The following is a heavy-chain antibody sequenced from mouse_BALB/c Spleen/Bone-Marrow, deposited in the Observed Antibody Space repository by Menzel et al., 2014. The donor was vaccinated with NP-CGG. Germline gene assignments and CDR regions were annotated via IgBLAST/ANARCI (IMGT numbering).Heavy chain of an antibody. CDR2: IDPENGDT. D-gene: IGHD4-1*01. J-gene: IGHJ2*01. CDR3: NANWDY. V-gene: IGHV14-4*02. CDR1: GFNIKDYY. Sequence: VQLKESGAELVRSGASVKLSCTASGFNIKDYYMHWVKQRPEQGLEWIGWIDPENGDTEYAPKFQGKATMIADTSSNTAYLQLSSLTSEDTAVYYCNANWDYWGQGTTLTVSS.